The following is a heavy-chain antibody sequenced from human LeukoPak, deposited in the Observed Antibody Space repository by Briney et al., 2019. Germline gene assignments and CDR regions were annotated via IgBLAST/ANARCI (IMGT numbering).Heavy chain of an antibody. Sequence: ASVKVSCKASGYTFTSYDINWVRQATGQGLEWMGWMNPNSGNTGYAQKFQGRVTMTRNTSISTAYMELSSLRSEDTAVYYCARFYSSSSSFDYWGQGTLVTASS. CDR1: GYTFTSYD. D-gene: IGHD6-13*01. V-gene: IGHV1-8*01. CDR2: MNPNSGNT. CDR3: ARFYSSSSSFDY. J-gene: IGHJ4*02.